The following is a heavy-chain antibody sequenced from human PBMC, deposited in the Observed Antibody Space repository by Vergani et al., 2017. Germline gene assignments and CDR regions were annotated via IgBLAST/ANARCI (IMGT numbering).Heavy chain of an antibody. V-gene: IGHV3-72*01. CDR2: TRNKANSYTT. Sequence: EVQLVESGGGLVQPGGSLRFSCAASGFTFSDHYMDWVRQAPGKGLEWVGRTRNKANSYTTEYAASVKGRFTISRDDSKNSLYLQMNSLKTEDTAVYYCARGFDYWGQGTQVTVSS. CDR3: ARGFDY. CDR1: GFTFSDHY. J-gene: IGHJ4*02.